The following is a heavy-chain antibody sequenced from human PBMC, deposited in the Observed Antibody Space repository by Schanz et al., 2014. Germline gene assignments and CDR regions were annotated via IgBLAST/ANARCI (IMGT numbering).Heavy chain of an antibody. D-gene: IGHD2-15*01. J-gene: IGHJ4*02. CDR2: ISSSGSYI. V-gene: IGHV3-21*01. CDR3: ARDRGYCSGGSCLTFDY. Sequence: DVQLLESGGGLVQPGGSLRLSCAASGFTFNSYAMTWVRQAPGKGLEWVSSISSSGSYIHYADSVKGRFTISRDNSKNTLYLQMNTLRAEDTAVYYCARDRGYCSGGSCLTFDYWGQGTLVTVSS. CDR1: GFTFNSYA.